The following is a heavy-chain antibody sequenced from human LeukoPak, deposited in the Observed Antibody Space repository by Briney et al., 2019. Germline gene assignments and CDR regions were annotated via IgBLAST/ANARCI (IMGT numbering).Heavy chain of an antibody. V-gene: IGHV1-69*13. Sequence: SVKVSCKASGGTFSSYAISWVRQAPGQGLEWMGGIIPIFGTANYAQKFQGRVTITADESTSTAYMELSSLRSEDTAVYYCASARWLQPPLWNWGQGTLVTVSS. CDR2: IIPIFGTA. J-gene: IGHJ4*02. CDR1: GGTFSSYA. D-gene: IGHD5-24*01. CDR3: ASARWLQPPLWN.